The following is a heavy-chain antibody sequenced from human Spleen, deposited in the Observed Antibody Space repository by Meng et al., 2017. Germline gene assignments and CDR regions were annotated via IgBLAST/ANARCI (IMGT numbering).Heavy chain of an antibody. Sequence: GESLKISCAASGFTFSSYWMSWVRQAPGKGLEWVSFSSGDAGSTYYPDSVKGRFTISRDNSKNTLYLQMNSLRAEDTALYYCATFPRGFDIWGQGTMVTVSS. CDR1: GFTFSSYW. CDR2: SSGDAGST. V-gene: IGHV3-23*01. J-gene: IGHJ3*02. CDR3: ATFPRGFDI.